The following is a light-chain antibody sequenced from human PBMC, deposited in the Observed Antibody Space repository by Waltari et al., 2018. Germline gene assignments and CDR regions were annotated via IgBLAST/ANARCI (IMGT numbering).Light chain of an antibody. CDR3: QQYGHSPRT. J-gene: IGKJ1*01. Sequence: EVVLTQSPGTLSLSPGERATLFCRASQSVNNNYVAWYQQRPGQAPRFLISAASNRASGIPDRFSGSGSGTDFTLTISRVESEDFAIYFCQQYGHSPRTFGQGTKVEIK. CDR2: AAS. CDR1: QSVNNNY. V-gene: IGKV3-20*01.